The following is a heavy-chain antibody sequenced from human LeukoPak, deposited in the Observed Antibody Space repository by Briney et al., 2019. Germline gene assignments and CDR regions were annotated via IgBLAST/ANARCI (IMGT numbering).Heavy chain of an antibody. CDR1: GFTFSSYA. D-gene: IGHD3-22*01. CDR2: ISGSGGST. J-gene: IGHJ4*02. Sequence: GGSLRLSCAASGFTFSSYAMSWVRQAPGKGLEWVSAISGSGGSTYYADSVKGRFTISRDNSKNTLYLQMDSLRAEDTAVYYCAKDGRNYNSSGYYDYWGQGTLVTVSS. V-gene: IGHV3-23*01. CDR3: AKDGRNYNSSGYYDY.